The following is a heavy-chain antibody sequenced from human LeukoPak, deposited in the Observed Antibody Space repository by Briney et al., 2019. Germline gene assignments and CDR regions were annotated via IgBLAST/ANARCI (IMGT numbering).Heavy chain of an antibody. V-gene: IGHV1-46*01. CDR1: GYTFTSYY. CDR2: INPSRGST. J-gene: IGHJ5*02. CDR3: AREGGRFDP. Sequence: ASVTVSCNASGYTFTSYYIHWMRQPPPQGLERKGIINPSRGSTSYAHKFQGRVTMTRDTSTSTVYMELSSLRSEDTAVYYCAREGGRFDPWGQGTLVTVSS. D-gene: IGHD1-26*01.